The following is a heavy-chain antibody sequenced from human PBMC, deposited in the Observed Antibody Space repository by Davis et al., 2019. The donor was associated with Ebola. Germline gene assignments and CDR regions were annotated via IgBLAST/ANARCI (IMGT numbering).Heavy chain of an antibody. CDR1: GYSITNGYY. Sequence: SETLSLTCIVSGYSITNGYYWGWIRQPPGKGLEWIGHIHYSGSTHYNPSLKSRVTTSVDTSKNQFSLSLSSVTAADTAVYYCARMPTVTADHWYFDLWGRGTLVAVSS. CDR3: ARMPTVTADHWYFDL. J-gene: IGHJ2*01. D-gene: IGHD4-17*01. CDR2: IHYSGST. V-gene: IGHV4-38-2*02.